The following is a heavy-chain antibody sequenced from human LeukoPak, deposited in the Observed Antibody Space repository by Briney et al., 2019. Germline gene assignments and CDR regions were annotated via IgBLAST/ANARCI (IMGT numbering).Heavy chain of an antibody. V-gene: IGHV4-34*01. Sequence: SETLSLTCAVYGGSFSGYYWSWIRQPPGKGLEWIGEINHSGGTNYNPSLKSRVTISVDTSKNQFSLKLSSVTAADTAVYYCARVYSSGWPAYYYYGMDVWGQGTTVTVSS. CDR2: INHSGGT. J-gene: IGHJ6*02. D-gene: IGHD6-19*01. CDR3: ARVYSSGWPAYYYYGMDV. CDR1: GGSFSGYY.